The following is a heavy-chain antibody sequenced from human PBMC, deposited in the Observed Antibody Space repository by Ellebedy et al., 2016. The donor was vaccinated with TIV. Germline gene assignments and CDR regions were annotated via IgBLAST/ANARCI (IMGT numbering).Heavy chain of an antibody. CDR1: GGSISSGGYY. Sequence: MPSETLSLTCTVSGGSISSGGYYWSWIRQHPGKGLEWIGYIYYSGSTYYNPSLKSRVTISVDRSKNQFSLKLSSVTAADTAVYYCARGGSPDAFDIWGQGTMVTVSS. CDR2: IYYSGST. V-gene: IGHV4-31*03. CDR3: ARGGSPDAFDI. J-gene: IGHJ3*02.